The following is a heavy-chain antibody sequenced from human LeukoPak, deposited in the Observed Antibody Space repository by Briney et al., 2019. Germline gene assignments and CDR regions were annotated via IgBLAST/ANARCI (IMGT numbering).Heavy chain of an antibody. CDR1: EFTFSRYW. CDR2: INIDGSTT. D-gene: IGHD5-24*01. CDR3: AKDSMAFTYYYYYMDV. Sequence: GGSLRLSCVDSEFTFSRYWMHWVRQAPGEGLVWVSRINIDGSTTNYADSVKGRFTISRDNAKNTLYLQMNSLRAEDTAVYYCAKDSMAFTYYYYYMDVWGKGTTVTISS. J-gene: IGHJ6*03. V-gene: IGHV3-74*01.